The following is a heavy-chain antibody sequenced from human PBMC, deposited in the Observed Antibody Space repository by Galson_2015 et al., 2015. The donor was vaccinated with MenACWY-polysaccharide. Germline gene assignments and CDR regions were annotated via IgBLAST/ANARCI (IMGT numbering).Heavy chain of an antibody. CDR2: ISTSGST. Sequence: SETLSLTCTVSRGSIYSYYWSWIRQPAGKGLEWIGHISTSGSTIYNPSLKSRITLSLDTSNNQVSLKLTSVTAADTAVYYCARVGYSGYDSRFEHWGQGTLVAVSS. CDR3: ARVGYSGYDSRFEH. V-gene: IGHV4-4*07. D-gene: IGHD5-12*01. CDR1: RGSIYSYY. J-gene: IGHJ4*02.